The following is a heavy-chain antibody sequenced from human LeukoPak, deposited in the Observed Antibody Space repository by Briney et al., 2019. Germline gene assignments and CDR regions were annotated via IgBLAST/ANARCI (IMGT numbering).Heavy chain of an antibody. J-gene: IGHJ6*04. D-gene: IGHD6-25*01. CDR2: IYHSGST. Sequence: KPSETLSLTCAVSGYSISSGYYWGWIRQPPGKGLEWIGSIYHSGSTYYNPSLKSRVTISVDTSKNQFSLKLSSVTAADTAVYYCARIGYSSALNNIDNYYYYGMDVWGKGTTVTVSS. CDR3: ARIGYSSALNNIDNYYYYGMDV. CDR1: GYSISSGYY. V-gene: IGHV4-38-2*01.